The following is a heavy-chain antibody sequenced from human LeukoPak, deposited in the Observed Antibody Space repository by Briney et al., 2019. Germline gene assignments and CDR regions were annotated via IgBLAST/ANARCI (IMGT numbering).Heavy chain of an antibody. CDR2: ISAYNGNT. V-gene: IGHV1-18*01. CDR1: GYTFTSYG. J-gene: IGHJ4*02. CDR3: ARGFYCSSSSCPHLDN. Sequence: ASVKVSCKASGYTFTSYGISWVRQAPGQGLEWMGWISAYNGNTSYAQKLQGRVTMTTDTSTSTAYMELRSLRSDDTAVYYCARGFYCSSSSCPHLDNWGQGTLVTVSS. D-gene: IGHD2-2*01.